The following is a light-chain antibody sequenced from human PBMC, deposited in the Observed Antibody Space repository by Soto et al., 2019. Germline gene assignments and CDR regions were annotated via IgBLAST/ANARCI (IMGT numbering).Light chain of an antibody. CDR1: QSISYN. V-gene: IGKV3-15*01. Sequence: EIVMTQSPATLSVSPGERATLSCRASQSISYNLAWYQQKPGQAPRVLIYSASTRATGIPARFSGSGSGTDFTLTISSLEPEDFAVYYCQQRSNWPSITFGQGTRLEI. CDR2: SAS. J-gene: IGKJ5*01. CDR3: QQRSNWPSIT.